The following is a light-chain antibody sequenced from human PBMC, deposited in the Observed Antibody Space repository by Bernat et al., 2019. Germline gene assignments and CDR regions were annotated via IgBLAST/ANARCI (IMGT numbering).Light chain of an antibody. CDR2: QDT. CDR1: NLGDYS. V-gene: IGLV3-1*01. CDR3: QAWDNSALWV. J-gene: IGLJ3*02. Sequence: SYEVTQPPSVSVSPGQTASITCSGDNLGDYSSSWYQQKPGQSPVVVIYQDTKRPSGIPDRFSGSNSGDTATLTISGTQAMDEADYYCQAWDNSALWVFGGGTKLTVL.